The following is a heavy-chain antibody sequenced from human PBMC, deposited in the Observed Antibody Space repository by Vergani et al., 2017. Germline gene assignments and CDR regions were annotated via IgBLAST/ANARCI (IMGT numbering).Heavy chain of an antibody. V-gene: IGHV1-69-2*01. CDR3: ATSTPYCGGDCYKRADAFDI. Sequence: EVQLVQSGAEVKKPGATVKISCKVSGYTFTDYYMHWVQQAPGKGLAWMGLVDPADGETIYAEKFQGRVTITADTSTDTAYMELSSLRSEDTAVYYCATSTPYCGGDCYKRADAFDIWGQGTMVTVSS. J-gene: IGHJ3*02. CDR1: GYTFTDYY. D-gene: IGHD2-21*02. CDR2: VDPADGET.